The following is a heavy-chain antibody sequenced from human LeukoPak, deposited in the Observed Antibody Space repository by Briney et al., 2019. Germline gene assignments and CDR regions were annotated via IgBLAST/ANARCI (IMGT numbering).Heavy chain of an antibody. CDR1: GGSFSGYY. Sequence: SETLSLTCAVYGGSFSGYYWSWIRQPPGKGLEWIGEINHSGSTNYNPSLKGRVTISVDTSKNQFSLKLSSVTAADTAVYYCARGPINYYLNWFDPWGQGTLVTVSS. CDR3: ARGPINYYLNWFDP. CDR2: INHSGST. J-gene: IGHJ5*02. D-gene: IGHD3-10*01. V-gene: IGHV4-34*01.